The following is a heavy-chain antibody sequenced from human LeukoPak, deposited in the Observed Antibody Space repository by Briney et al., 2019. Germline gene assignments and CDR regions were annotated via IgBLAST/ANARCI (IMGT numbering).Heavy chain of an antibody. Sequence: PSETLSLTCTVSGGSNSSYYWSWIRRPPGKGLEWIAYISDIGSINYNPSLKSRVTISLDTSKNQFSLKLSSVTAADTAVYYCAGHHPRNTVDFWGQGTLVTVSS. D-gene: IGHD2/OR15-2a*01. CDR3: AGHHPRNTVDF. J-gene: IGHJ4*02. CDR2: ISDIGSI. CDR1: GGSNSSYY. V-gene: IGHV4-59*08.